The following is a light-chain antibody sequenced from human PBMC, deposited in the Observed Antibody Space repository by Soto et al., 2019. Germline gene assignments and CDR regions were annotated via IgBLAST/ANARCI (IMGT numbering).Light chain of an antibody. CDR2: GAS. J-gene: IGKJ1*01. V-gene: IGKV3D-20*02. CDR1: QSIDSTH. Sequence: EIVLTQSPGTLSLSPGERATLSCRASQSIDSTHLVWYQQKPGQAPSLLIFGASSRATGIPARFSGSGSGTDFTLTISSLEPEDFAVYYCQQRSNWTFGQGTKVDI. CDR3: QQRSNWT.